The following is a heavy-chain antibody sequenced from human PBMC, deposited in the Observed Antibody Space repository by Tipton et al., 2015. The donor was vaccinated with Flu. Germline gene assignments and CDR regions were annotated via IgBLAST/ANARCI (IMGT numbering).Heavy chain of an antibody. CDR2: IIPIFGTA. D-gene: IGHD2-15*01. Sequence: QVQLVQSGAEVKKPGSSVKVSCKASGGTFSSYAISWVRQAPGQGLEWMGGIIPIFGTANYAQKFQGRVTITADESTSTAYMELSSLRSEDTAVYYCARVGYCSGGSCYDGPGWFDPWGQGTLVAVSS. J-gene: IGHJ5*02. CDR1: GGTFSSYA. V-gene: IGHV1-69*12. CDR3: ARVGYCSGGSCYDGPGWFDP.